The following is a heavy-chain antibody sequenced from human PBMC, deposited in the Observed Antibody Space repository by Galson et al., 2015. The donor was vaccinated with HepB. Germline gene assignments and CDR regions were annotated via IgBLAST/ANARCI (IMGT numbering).Heavy chain of an antibody. CDR2: IIPSLGVA. D-gene: IGHD1-26*01. V-gene: IGHV1-69*02. CDR1: GGSFSAYT. Sequence: SVKVSCKAPGGSFSAYTIMWVRQVPGQGLEWMGRIIPSLGVATYARRFQDRVTITADKSTTTSYMEFSSLRPDDTAVYYCARNPPRGWGQGTLVTASS. CDR3: ARNPPRG. J-gene: IGHJ4*02.